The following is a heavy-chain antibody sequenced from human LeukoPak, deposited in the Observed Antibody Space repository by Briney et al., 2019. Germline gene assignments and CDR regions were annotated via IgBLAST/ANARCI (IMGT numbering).Heavy chain of an antibody. CDR3: ARDPVYYFDSSGYYVY. V-gene: IGHV3-48*01. CDR2: ISSDTSTI. D-gene: IGHD3-22*01. CDR1: GFTLSSYN. J-gene: IGHJ4*02. Sequence: GGSLRLSCAVSGFTLSSYNMNWVRQAPGKGLEWVSYISSDTSTIYYADSVKGRFTISRDNAKKSLYLQMNSLRAEDTAVYYCARDPVYYFDSSGYYVYWGQGTLVTVSS.